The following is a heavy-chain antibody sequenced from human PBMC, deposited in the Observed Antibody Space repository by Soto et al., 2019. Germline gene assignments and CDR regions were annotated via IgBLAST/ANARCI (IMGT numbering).Heavy chain of an antibody. J-gene: IGHJ4*02. CDR3: ARDLKFGQADY. CDR2: IYTSGST. D-gene: IGHD3-10*01. Sequence: QVQLQESGPGLVKPSETLSLTCTVSGGSISSYYWTWIPQPSGKGLEWIWRIYTSGSTNYNPSLKSRVTLSVDTSKNQCSLKLISVTAADTAVYYCARDLKFGQADYWGQGSQVTVSS. V-gene: IGHV4-4*07. CDR1: GGSISSYY.